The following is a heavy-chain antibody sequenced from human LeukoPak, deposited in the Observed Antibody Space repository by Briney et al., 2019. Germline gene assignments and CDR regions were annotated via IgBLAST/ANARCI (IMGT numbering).Heavy chain of an antibody. CDR3: ARGKLLWFGESQAFDI. D-gene: IGHD3-10*01. CDR1: GGSISSGGYS. Sequence: PSESLSLTGAVSGGSISSGGYSWSWIRQPPGKGLEWIGYTYHSGSTYYNPSLKSRVTISVDRSKNQFSLKLSSVTAADTAVYYCARGKLLWFGESQAFDIWGQGTMVTVSS. CDR2: TYHSGST. J-gene: IGHJ3*02. V-gene: IGHV4-30-2*01.